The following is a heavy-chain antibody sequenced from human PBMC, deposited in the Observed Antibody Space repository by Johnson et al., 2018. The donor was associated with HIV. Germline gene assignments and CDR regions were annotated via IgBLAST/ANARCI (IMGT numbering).Heavy chain of an antibody. Sequence: VQLVESGGGLVQPGRSLRLSCAASGFTFDDYAMHWVRQAPGKGLEWVSGISWNSGSIGYADSVKGRFNISRDNSKNALYLQMNSLRSEDTAVYYCAKPPSMGADAFDIWGQGTMVTVSS. D-gene: IGHD3-16*01. V-gene: IGHV3-9*01. CDR2: ISWNSGSI. CDR1: GFTFDDYA. CDR3: AKPPSMGADAFDI. J-gene: IGHJ3*02.